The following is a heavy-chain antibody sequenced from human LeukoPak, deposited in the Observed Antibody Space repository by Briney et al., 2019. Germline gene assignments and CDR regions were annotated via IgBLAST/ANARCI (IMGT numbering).Heavy chain of an antibody. J-gene: IGHJ4*02. D-gene: IGHD6-19*01. Sequence: GGFLRLSCAASGFTFSSYSMNWARQAPGKGLEWVSYISSSSSTIYYADSVKGRFTVSRDNAKNSLYLQMNSLRAEDTAVYYCARDSSGWYRISDYWGQGTLVTVSS. V-gene: IGHV3-48*01. CDR3: ARDSSGWYRISDY. CDR2: ISSSSSTI. CDR1: GFTFSSYS.